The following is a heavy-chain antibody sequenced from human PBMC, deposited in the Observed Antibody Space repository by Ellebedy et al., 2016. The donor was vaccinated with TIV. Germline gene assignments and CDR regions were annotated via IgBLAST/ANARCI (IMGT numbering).Heavy chain of an antibody. CDR3: ARRGSYGDYAVQVNSWFDT. CDR2: IYQDGSDQ. J-gene: IGHJ5*02. V-gene: IGHV3-7*01. Sequence: GGSLRLSCAASGFSFRSYWMSWVRQAPGKGLEWVANIYQDGSDQYYSDSVKGRFTISRDNANKSLFLQMNSLRVDDTAVYYFARRGSYGDYAVQVNSWFDTWGQGTLVSVSS. CDR1: GFSFRSYW. D-gene: IGHD4-17*01.